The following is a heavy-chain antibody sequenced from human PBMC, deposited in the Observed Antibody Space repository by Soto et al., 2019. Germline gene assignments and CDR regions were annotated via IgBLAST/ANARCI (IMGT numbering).Heavy chain of an antibody. CDR2: IIPIFGTA. D-gene: IGHD6-19*01. V-gene: IGHV1-69*13. CDR1: GGTFSSYA. J-gene: IGHJ6*02. Sequence: ASVKVSCKASGGTFSSYAISWVRQAPGQGLEWMGGIIPIFGTANYAQKFQGRVTITADESTSTAYMELSSLRSEDTAVYYCARDKAVAGTTTNYYGMDVWGQGTTVTVSS. CDR3: ARDKAVAGTTTNYYGMDV.